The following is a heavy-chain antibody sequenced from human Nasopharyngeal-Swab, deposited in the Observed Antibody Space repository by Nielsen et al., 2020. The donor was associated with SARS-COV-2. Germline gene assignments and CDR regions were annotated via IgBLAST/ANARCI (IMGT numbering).Heavy chain of an antibody. J-gene: IGHJ4*02. Sequence: GESLKISCKASGYTFTNYWVAWVRQKPGKGLEWMGLIYPDDSDTRYSPSFQGQVTISVDKSISTAYLQWTSLKASDTALYFCAQTSVDANYFDKWGQGTLVTVSS. CDR1: GYTFTNYW. D-gene: IGHD2-8*01. CDR3: AQTSVDANYFDK. V-gene: IGHV5-51*01. CDR2: IYPDDSDT.